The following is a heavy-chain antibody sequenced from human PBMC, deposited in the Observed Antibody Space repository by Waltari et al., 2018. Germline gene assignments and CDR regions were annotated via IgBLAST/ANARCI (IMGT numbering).Heavy chain of an antibody. CDR3: AKAGGIYNYPLDP. D-gene: IGHD1-26*01. Sequence: QVEESGGGVVQPGGSLRLSCVASGYPFNNYGMHWVRPAPGKGVEWLAVISSDGSGKYYADSVKGRFTMSRDNSKNMVYLQMNSLRPEDTAVYYCAKAGGIYNYPLDPWGQGTLVTVSS. V-gene: IGHV3-30*18. CDR1: GYPFNNYG. CDR2: ISSDGSGK. J-gene: IGHJ5*02.